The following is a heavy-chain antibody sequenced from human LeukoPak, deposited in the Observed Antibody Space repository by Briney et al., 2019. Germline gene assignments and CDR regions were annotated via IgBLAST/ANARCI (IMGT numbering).Heavy chain of an antibody. D-gene: IGHD3-22*01. J-gene: IGHJ4*02. Sequence: VGSPRLSCAASGITFSAYTMNWVRQAPGKGLEWVSSISGSGSYIFYADSVKGRFTISRDNAKNSLYLQMNSLRAEDTAVYYCASDRSLIASLYYFDNWGQGTLVTVSS. CDR3: ASDRSLIASLYYFDN. CDR2: ISGSGSYI. CDR1: GITFSAYT. V-gene: IGHV3-21*01.